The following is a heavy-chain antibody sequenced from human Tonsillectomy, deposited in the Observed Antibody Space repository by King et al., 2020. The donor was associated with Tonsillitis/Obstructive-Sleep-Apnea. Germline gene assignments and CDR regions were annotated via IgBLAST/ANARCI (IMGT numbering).Heavy chain of an antibody. Sequence: QLQESGPGLVKPSETLSLTCTVSGGSISSYYWSWIRQPPGKGLEWIGYIYYSGSTNYNPSLKSRVTISVDTSKNQFSLKLSSVTAADTAVYYCARATSYSYSSSSTGPFYYYYYMDVWGKGTTVTVSS. J-gene: IGHJ6*03. V-gene: IGHV4-59*01. CDR1: GGSISSYY. CDR2: IYYSGST. CDR3: ARATSYSYSSSSTGPFYYYYYMDV. D-gene: IGHD3-22*01.